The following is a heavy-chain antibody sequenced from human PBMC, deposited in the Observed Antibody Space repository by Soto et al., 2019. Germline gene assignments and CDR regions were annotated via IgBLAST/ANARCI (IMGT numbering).Heavy chain of an antibody. CDR1: GISVSTSDYY. J-gene: IGHJ4*02. D-gene: IGHD2-15*01. CDR2: IYYSGST. V-gene: IGHV4-39*01. Sequence: PSETLSLTCTVSGISVSTSDYYWGWVRQPQGKGLDWIGNIYYSGSTFYTPTLRSRVTLSVAKYKNQFSLRLNTVTAADTAVYLCAGVVVTASRNSDFDYWGQGTLVTVSS. CDR3: AGVVVTASRNSDFDY.